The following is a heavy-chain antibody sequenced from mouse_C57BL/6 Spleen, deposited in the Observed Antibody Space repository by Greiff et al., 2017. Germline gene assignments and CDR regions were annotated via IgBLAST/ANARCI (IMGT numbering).Heavy chain of an antibody. Sequence: QVQLKQPGAELVRPGSSVKLSCKASGYTFTSYWMDWVKQRPGQGLEWIGNIYPSDSETHYNQKFKDKATLTVDKSSSTACMQLSSLTSEDSAVYYCAESEDYYGSSLDYWGQGTTLTVSS. V-gene: IGHV1-61*01. CDR1: GYTFTSYW. J-gene: IGHJ2*01. D-gene: IGHD1-1*01. CDR3: AESEDYYGSSLDY. CDR2: IYPSDSET.